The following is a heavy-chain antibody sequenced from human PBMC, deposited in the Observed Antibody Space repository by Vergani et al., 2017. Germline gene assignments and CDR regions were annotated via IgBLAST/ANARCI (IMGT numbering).Heavy chain of an antibody. Sequence: QVQLVQSGAEVKKPGSSVKVSCKASGGTFSSYAISWVRQAPGQGLEWMGGIIPIFGTANYAQKFQGRVTITADESTSTAYMELISLRSEDTAVYYCARYESPGYCSGGSCSPFDIWGQGTMVTVSS. CDR3: ARYESPGYCSGGSCSPFDI. CDR1: GGTFSSYA. CDR2: IIPIFGTA. J-gene: IGHJ3*02. D-gene: IGHD2-15*01. V-gene: IGHV1-69*01.